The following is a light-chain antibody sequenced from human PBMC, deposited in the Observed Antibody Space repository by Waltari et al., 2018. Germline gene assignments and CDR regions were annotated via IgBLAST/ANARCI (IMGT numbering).Light chain of an antibody. CDR1: QSVSSSS. Sequence: ELALTQSPGTLSSSPGEIATLSCRASQSVSSSSLAWYQQKHGQPPRLLIYGASSRATGIPDRFSGSASRTDFTLTISRLEHDDVVVYYCQHYGSSPNTFGHGTKLEIK. V-gene: IGKV3-20*01. CDR2: GAS. J-gene: IGKJ2*01. CDR3: QHYGSSPNT.